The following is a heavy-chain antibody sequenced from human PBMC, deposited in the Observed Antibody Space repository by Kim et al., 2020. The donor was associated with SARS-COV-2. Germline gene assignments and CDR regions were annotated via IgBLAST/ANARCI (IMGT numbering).Heavy chain of an antibody. CDR1: GFIFSSYA. CDR3: AKGGGLMTTGDY. Sequence: GGSLRLSCAASGFIFSSYAVSWVRQAPGKGLEWVSSISGSCGSTYYADSVKGRFTISRDNSKNTLSLQMNSLRVEDTAVYYCAKGGGLMTTGDYWGQGTLVTVSS. J-gene: IGHJ4*02. V-gene: IGHV3-23*01. CDR2: ISGSCGST. D-gene: IGHD4-17*01.